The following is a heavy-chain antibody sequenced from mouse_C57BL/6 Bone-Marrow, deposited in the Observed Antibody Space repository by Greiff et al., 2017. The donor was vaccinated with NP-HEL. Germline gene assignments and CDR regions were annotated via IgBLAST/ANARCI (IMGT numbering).Heavy chain of an antibody. D-gene: IGHD2-2*01. CDR3: TRGGRWGWLRRDYFDY. CDR2: IYPGNSDT. V-gene: IGHV1-5*01. Sequence: EVQLQESGTVLARPGASVKMSCKTSGYTFTSYWMHWVKQRPGQGLEWIGAIYPGNSDTSYNQKFKGKAKLTAVTSASTAYMELSSLTNEDSAVYYCTRGGRWGWLRRDYFDYWGKGTTLTVSS. CDR1: GYTFTSYW. J-gene: IGHJ2*01.